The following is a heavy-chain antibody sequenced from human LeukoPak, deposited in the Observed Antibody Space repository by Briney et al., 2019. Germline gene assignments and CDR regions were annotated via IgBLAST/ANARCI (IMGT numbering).Heavy chain of an antibody. V-gene: IGHV1-46*01. Sequence: VASVTVSCKASGYTFTIYYMHWVRQAPGQGLEWMGIINPSGGSTSYAQKFQGRVTMTRDTSTSTVYMELSSLRSEDTAVYYCARGFFWSGYYSYYFDYWGQGTLVTVSS. D-gene: IGHD3-3*01. CDR2: INPSGGST. CDR3: ARGFFWSGYYSYYFDY. CDR1: GYTFTIYY. J-gene: IGHJ4*02.